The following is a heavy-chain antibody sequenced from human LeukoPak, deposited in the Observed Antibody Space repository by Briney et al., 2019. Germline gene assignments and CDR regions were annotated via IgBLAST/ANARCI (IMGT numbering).Heavy chain of an antibody. D-gene: IGHD3-3*01. CDR3: ARDPGGGFWSGYADY. Sequence: GGSLRLSCAASGFTFSSYWMSWVRQAPGKGLEWVANIKQDGSEKYYVDSVKGRFTISRDNAKNSLYLQMNSLRAEDTAVYYCARDPGGGFWSGYADYWGQGTLVTVSS. V-gene: IGHV3-7*01. J-gene: IGHJ4*02. CDR1: GFTFSSYW. CDR2: IKQDGSEK.